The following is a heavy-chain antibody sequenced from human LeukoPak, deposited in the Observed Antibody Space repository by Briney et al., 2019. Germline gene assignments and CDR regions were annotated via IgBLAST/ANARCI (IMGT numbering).Heavy chain of an antibody. J-gene: IGHJ5*02. CDR2: INPNSGGT. Sequence: ASVKVSCKASGYTFTGYYMHWVRQAPGQGLEWMGWINPNSGGTNYAQKFQGRVTMTRDTSISTAYMELSRLRSDDTAVYYCARAGSSSSFWFDPWGQGTLVTVSS. CDR3: ARAGSSSSFWFDP. CDR1: GYTFTGYY. V-gene: IGHV1-2*02. D-gene: IGHD6-13*01.